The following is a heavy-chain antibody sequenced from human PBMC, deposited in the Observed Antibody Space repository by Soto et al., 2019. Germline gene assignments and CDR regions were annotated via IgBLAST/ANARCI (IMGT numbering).Heavy chain of an antibody. J-gene: IGHJ4*02. V-gene: IGHV3-23*01. D-gene: IGHD1-20*01. CDR1: GFTFSNFA. CDR2: ISGSGDDT. CDR3: AHRIPITGTTFGF. Sequence: QLLESGGGFVQPGGPLRLSCVASGFTFSNFAMAWVRQAPGEGLEWVSAISGSGDDTFYADSMKGRFTISRDNSKDTLYLKINSVRAEDTAVYYCAHRIPITGTTFGFWGRETLVTVSP.